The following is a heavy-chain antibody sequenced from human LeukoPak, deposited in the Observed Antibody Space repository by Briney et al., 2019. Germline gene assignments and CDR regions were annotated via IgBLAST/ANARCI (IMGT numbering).Heavy chain of an antibody. J-gene: IGHJ4*02. D-gene: IGHD6-13*01. CDR3: TRASSWKEGPTFAY. V-gene: IGHV4-34*01. CDR1: DGSFRGYY. CDR2: INYSGST. Sequence: SETLSLTCGVYDGSFRGYYWTWIRQPPGKGLEWIGEINYSGSTNYNSSLKSRVTISVDTSKNQFSLELSSVTAADTAVYYCTRASSWKEGPTFAYWSQGTLVTVYS.